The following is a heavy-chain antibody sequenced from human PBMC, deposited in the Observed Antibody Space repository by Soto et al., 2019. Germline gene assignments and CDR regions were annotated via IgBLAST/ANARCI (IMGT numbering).Heavy chain of an antibody. CDR3: ARGSIDSSSSEPYYYYGMDV. J-gene: IGHJ6*02. CDR2: IIPILGTE. V-gene: IGHV1-69*01. D-gene: IGHD6-6*01. Sequence: QVKRVQSGAEVKKPGSSVKVSCKASGGTFSSYAISWVRQAPGQGLEWRGGIIPILGTENYAQKFQGRVTITADESTSTADIEMSSLRSEDTAVYYCARGSIDSSSSEPYYYYGMDVWGQGTTVTVSS. CDR1: GGTFSSYA.